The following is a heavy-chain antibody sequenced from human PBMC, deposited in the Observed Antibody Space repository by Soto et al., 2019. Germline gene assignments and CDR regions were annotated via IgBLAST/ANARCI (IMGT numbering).Heavy chain of an antibody. Sequence: EVQLLASGGGLVQPGGSLRLSCAASGFTFSSYAMSWVRQAPGKGLEWVSTISSSGGTTYYADSVKGRFTISRDNSKNTLYLQMNSLRAEDTAVFYCAKLIAAAATGYWGQGTLVTVSS. CDR1: GFTFSSYA. CDR2: ISSSGGTT. D-gene: IGHD6-13*01. CDR3: AKLIAAAATGY. V-gene: IGHV3-23*01. J-gene: IGHJ4*02.